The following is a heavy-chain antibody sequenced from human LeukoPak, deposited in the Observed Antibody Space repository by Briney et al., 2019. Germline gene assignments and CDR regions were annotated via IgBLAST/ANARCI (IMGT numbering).Heavy chain of an antibody. CDR3: ARDRMEAYCGGDCYPFDY. Sequence: ASVKVSCTASGYTFTSYGISWVRQAPGQGLGWIGWISAYNGNTNYAQKLQGRVTMTTDTSTSTAYMELRSLRSDDTAVYYCARDRMEAYCGGDCYPFDYWGQGTLVTVSS. D-gene: IGHD2-21*02. J-gene: IGHJ4*02. CDR1: GYTFTSYG. V-gene: IGHV1-18*01. CDR2: ISAYNGNT.